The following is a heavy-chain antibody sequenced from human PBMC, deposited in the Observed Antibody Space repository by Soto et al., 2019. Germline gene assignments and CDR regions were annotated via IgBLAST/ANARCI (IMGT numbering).Heavy chain of an antibody. CDR3: ARGIEGWYQGRYYYGMDV. J-gene: IGHJ6*02. Sequence: QVQLQESGPGLVKPSETLSLTCTVSGGSVSSGSYYWSWIRQPPGKGLEWIGYIYYSGSTNYNPSLKSRVTLSVHPSKNQFSLKLSSVTAADTAVYYCARGIEGWYQGRYYYGMDVWGQGTTVTVSS. V-gene: IGHV4-61*01. CDR1: GGSVSSGSYY. CDR2: IYYSGST. D-gene: IGHD6-19*01.